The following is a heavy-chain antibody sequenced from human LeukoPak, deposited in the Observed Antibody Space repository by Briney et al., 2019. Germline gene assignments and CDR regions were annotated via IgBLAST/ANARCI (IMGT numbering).Heavy chain of an antibody. CDR3: ASHSYGYNH. CDR1: W. D-gene: IGHD3-16*01. J-gene: IGHJ5*02. CDR2: IKQDGSEK. Sequence: WMSXVRQTPGXGLEWVANIKQDGSEKNYVDSVKGGFTIFRDNARNSLYLQMNGLRAEDTAVYYCASHSYGYNHWGQGTLVIVSS. V-gene: IGHV3-7*01.